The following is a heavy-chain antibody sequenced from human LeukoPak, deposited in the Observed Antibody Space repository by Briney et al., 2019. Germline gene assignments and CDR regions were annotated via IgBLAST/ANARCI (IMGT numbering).Heavy chain of an antibody. J-gene: IGHJ4*02. D-gene: IGHD6-13*01. CDR3: VQRGSSSWFFDY. V-gene: IGHV2-5*02. CDR1: GFSLSTSGVG. Sequence: SGPTLVNPTQPLTLTCTFSGFSLSTSGVGVGWIRQPPGKALEWLALIYWDDDKRYSPSLKSRLTITKDTSKKQVVLTMTNMDPVDTATYYCVQRGSSSWFFDYWGQGTLVTVSS. CDR2: IYWDDDK.